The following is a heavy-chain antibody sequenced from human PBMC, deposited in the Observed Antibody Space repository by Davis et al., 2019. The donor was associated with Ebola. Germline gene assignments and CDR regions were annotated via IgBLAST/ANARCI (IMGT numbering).Heavy chain of an antibody. CDR3: AKPIPDFWSGYYTYYMDV. CDR2: IGSSSNGR. V-gene: IGHV3-23*05. Sequence: GESLKISCTASGFTSSCCAMNWVRQAPGKGLEWVSGIGSSSNGRHYADSVKGRFTISRDDSKNTVYLQMNSLRGEDTAVYYCAKPIPDFWSGYYTYYMDVWGKGTTVTVSS. CDR1: GFTSSCCA. J-gene: IGHJ6*03. D-gene: IGHD3-3*01.